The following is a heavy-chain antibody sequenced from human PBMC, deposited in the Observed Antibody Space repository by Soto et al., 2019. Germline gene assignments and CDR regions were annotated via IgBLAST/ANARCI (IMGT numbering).Heavy chain of an antibody. Sequence: SETLSLTCTVSGASITNDAFFWTWVRQHPEKGLEWLAYITYGGSIYYDPSLRSRLTVSIDKSKSQFSLNVRSVTAADTAVYYCAKMERTQLWLLVQNWGQGLLVTVSS. CDR2: ITYGGSI. CDR1: GASITNDAFF. V-gene: IGHV4-31*03. CDR3: AKMERTQLWLLVQN. J-gene: IGHJ4*02. D-gene: IGHD5-18*01.